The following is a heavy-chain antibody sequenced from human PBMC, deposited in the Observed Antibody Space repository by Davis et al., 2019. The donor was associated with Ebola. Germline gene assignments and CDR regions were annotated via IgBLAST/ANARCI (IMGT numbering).Heavy chain of an antibody. D-gene: IGHD1-26*01. CDR1: GHSISSDYY. CDR2: IYYSGST. Sequence: SETLSLTCTVSGHSISSDYYWGWIRQPPGKGLEWIGSIYYSGSTYYNPSLKSRVTISVVASKNHFSLKLSSVTAADTAVYYCARDVGRAGWFDPWGQGTLVTVSS. CDR3: ARDVGRAGWFDP. V-gene: IGHV4-38-2*02. J-gene: IGHJ5*02.